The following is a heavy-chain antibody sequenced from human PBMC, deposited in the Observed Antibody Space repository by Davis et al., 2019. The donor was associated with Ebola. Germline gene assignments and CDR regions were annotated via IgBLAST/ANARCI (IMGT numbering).Heavy chain of an antibody. CDR3: ARDRLGSGLRP. CDR2: ISAYNGNT. Sequence: ASVRVSCKASGYTFTNYGTSWLRQPPGQGLEWMGWISAYNGNTDYAQRFQGRLTMTTDTSTKTAYMELRSLRSDETAVYYCARDRLGSGLRPWGLGTLVTVSS. J-gene: IGHJ5*02. V-gene: IGHV1-18*04. D-gene: IGHD5-12*01. CDR1: GYTFTNYG.